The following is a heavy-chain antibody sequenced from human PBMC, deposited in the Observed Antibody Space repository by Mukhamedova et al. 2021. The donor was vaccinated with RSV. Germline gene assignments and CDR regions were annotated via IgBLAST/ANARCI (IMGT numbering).Heavy chain of an antibody. CDR2: IYPGDSDS. J-gene: IGHJ4*02. V-gene: IGHV5-51*01. Sequence: GWMGIIYPGDSDSKYSPPFEGQVTISVDKSISTAYLQWSSLKASDTAMYFCATDTGYWGQGTLVTVSS. CDR3: ATDTGY.